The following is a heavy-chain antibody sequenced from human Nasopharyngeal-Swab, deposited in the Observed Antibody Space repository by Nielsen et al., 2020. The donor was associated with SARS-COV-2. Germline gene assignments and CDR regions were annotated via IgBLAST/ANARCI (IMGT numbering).Heavy chain of an antibody. CDR2: IWYDGSNK. D-gene: IGHD4-23*01. CDR1: GFTFSSYG. J-gene: IGHJ6*02. Sequence: GESLKISCAASGFTFSSYGMHWVRQAPGKGLEWVAVIWYDGSNKYYADPVKGRFTISRDNSKNTLYLQMNSLRAEDTAVYYCARDSGDYGGNPQYYYYGMDVWGQGTTVTVSS. CDR3: ARDSGDYGGNPQYYYYGMDV. V-gene: IGHV3-33*01.